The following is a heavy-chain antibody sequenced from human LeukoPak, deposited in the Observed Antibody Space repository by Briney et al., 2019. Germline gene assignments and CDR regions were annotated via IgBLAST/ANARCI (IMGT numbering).Heavy chain of an antibody. CDR1: GASISSSSYY. J-gene: IGHJ4*02. D-gene: IGHD2-2*01. V-gene: IGHV4-39*01. CDR2: IYYSGST. CDR3: ARLYCSSTSCLSYFDY. Sequence: KTSETLSLTCTVSGASISSSSYYWGWIRQPPGKGLEWIGSIYYSGSTYYNPSLRSRVTISVDTSKNQFSLKLSSVTAADTAVYYCARLYCSSTSCLSYFDYWGQGTLVTVSS.